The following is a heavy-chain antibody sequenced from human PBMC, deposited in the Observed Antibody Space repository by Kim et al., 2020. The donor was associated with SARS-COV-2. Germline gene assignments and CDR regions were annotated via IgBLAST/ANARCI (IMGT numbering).Heavy chain of an antibody. CDR1: GFDFNNYA. V-gene: IGHV3-33*01. CDR3: ATERDAYMTPGGFDY. Sequence: GGSLRLSCAASGFDFNNYAMHWVRQAPGKWLEWVAVIWYDGSIQYYADSVKGRFTVSRNNSNSTLYLQMISVRADDTALYYCATERDAYMTPGGFDYWGQGTLVTVPT. CDR2: IWYDGSIQ. J-gene: IGHJ4*02. D-gene: IGHD2-15*01.